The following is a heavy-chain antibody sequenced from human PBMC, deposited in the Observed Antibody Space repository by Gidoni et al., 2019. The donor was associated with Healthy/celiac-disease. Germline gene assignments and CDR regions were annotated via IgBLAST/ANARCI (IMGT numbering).Heavy chain of an antibody. CDR2: IYPGDSDT. V-gene: IGHV5-51*01. CDR1: GYSFTSSW. J-gene: IGHJ4*02. CDR3: ARLWGSSWYSDNLDTKAPYY. D-gene: IGHD6-13*01. Sequence: EVQLVQSGAEVKKPGESLKISCKGSGYSFTSSWIGWVRQMPGKGLEWMGIIYPGDSDTRYSPSFQGQVTISADKSISTAYLQWSSLKASDTAMYYCARLWGSSWYSDNLDTKAPYYWGQGTLVTVSS.